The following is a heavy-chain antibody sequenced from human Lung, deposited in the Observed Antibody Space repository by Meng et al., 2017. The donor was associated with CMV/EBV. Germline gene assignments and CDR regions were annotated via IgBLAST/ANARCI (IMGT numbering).Heavy chain of an antibody. CDR2: INSVGSST. J-gene: IGHJ4*02. D-gene: IGHD3-22*01. Sequence: GESLNIPCAASGFTFSSTWMHWLRQAPGKGLVWVSRINSVGSSTIYADSVKGRFTISIDNAKNTLYLQMNSLRSEDTAVYYCAREPYDYDSSLDYWGQGTLVTVSS. CDR1: GFTFSSTW. CDR3: AREPYDYDSSLDY. V-gene: IGHV3-74*01.